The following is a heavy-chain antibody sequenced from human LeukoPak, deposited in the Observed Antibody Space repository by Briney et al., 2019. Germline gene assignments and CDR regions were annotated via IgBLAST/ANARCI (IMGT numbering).Heavy chain of an antibody. Sequence: SGTLSLTCTVSGDSITSYHWTWIRQPPGRRLEWIGYVYYDGSTRYNPSLMSRVTISLDTSNKQFSLKLRSVTAADTAIYYCATYTRHCSGGTCYSIDYWGQGTLVTVSS. CDR1: GDSITSYH. D-gene: IGHD2-15*01. J-gene: IGHJ4*02. CDR3: ATYTRHCSGGTCYSIDY. V-gene: IGHV4-59*08. CDR2: VYYDGST.